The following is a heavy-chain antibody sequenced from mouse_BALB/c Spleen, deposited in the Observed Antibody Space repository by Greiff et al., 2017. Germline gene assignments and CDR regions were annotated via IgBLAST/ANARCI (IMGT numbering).Heavy chain of an antibody. CDR1: GFNIKDTY. J-gene: IGHJ2*01. CDR3: ARDYRYDDYFDY. CDR2: IDPANGNT. V-gene: IGHV14-3*02. D-gene: IGHD2-14*01. Sequence: VQLQQSGAELVKPGASVKLSCTASGFNIKDTYMHWVKQRPEQGLEWIGRIDPANGNTKYDPKFQGKATITADTSSNTAYLQLSSLTSEDTAVYYCARDYRYDDYFDYWGQGTTLTVSS.